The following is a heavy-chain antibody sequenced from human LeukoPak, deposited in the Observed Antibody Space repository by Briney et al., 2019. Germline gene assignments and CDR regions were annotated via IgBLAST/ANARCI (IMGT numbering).Heavy chain of an antibody. Sequence: GGSLRLSCAASGFTFSTYAMHWVRQAPGKGLEWVSAISGSGGSTYYADSVKGRFTISRDNSKNTLYLQMNSLRAEDTAVYYCAKDGATVNYYYYYMDVWGKGTTVTISS. CDR2: ISGSGGST. CDR3: AKDGATVNYYYYYMDV. J-gene: IGHJ6*03. V-gene: IGHV3-23*01. CDR1: GFTFSTYA. D-gene: IGHD4-17*01.